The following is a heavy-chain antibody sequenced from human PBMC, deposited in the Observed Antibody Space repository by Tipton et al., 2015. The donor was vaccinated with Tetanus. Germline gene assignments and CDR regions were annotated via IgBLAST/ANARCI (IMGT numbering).Heavy chain of an antibody. D-gene: IGHD5-24*01. Sequence: QSGAEVKKPGASVKVSCKASAYTFTGYRLHWVRQAPGQGLEWMGGIIFNTANYAQKFQGRVTITADKSRSTGYMELSGLRSEDTAVYYCARGAVRWLHPAGIFDIWGQGTVITVSS. CDR2: IIFNTA. V-gene: IGHV1-69*06. CDR1: AYTFTGYR. J-gene: IGHJ3*02. CDR3: ARGAVRWLHPAGIFDI.